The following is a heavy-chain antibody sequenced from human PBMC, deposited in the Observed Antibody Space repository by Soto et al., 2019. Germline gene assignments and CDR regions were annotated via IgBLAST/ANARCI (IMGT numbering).Heavy chain of an antibody. CDR2: IYWDDDE. CDR3: ANRPRGYSYHFDY. J-gene: IGHJ4*02. Sequence: QITLKESGPTLVKPTQTLTLTCTFSGFSFSTRGVCVAWIRQPPGKALEWLALIYWDDDEGYSPSLKSRLTITKDPSQTQVVLTMTYRDPVDTATYYCANRPRGYSYHFDYWGQGTLVTVS. D-gene: IGHD5-18*01. V-gene: IGHV2-5*02. CDR1: GFSFSTRGVC.